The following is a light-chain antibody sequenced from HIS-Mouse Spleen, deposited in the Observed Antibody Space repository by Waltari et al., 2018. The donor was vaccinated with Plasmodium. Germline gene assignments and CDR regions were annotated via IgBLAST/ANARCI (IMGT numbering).Light chain of an antibody. Sequence: DIQMTQSPSTLSASVGDRVTITFRASQSISSWLAWYQQKPGKAPKLLIYKASSLESGVPSRCSGSGSGTEFTLTISSLQPDDFATYYCQQYNSYSWTFGQGTKVEIK. CDR1: QSISSW. CDR2: KAS. J-gene: IGKJ1*01. CDR3: QQYNSYSWT. V-gene: IGKV1-5*03.